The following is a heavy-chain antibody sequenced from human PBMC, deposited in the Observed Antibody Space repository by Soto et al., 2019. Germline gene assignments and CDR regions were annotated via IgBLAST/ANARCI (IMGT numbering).Heavy chain of an antibody. V-gene: IGHV3-7*03. CDR2: IKQDGSEK. J-gene: IGHJ5*02. D-gene: IGHD1-26*01. Sequence: EVQLVESGGGLVQPGGSLRLSCGASGFTFSSHWMSWVRQAPGKGLEWVASIKQDGSEKHYVDSVKGRFTISRDDAKNSLDLQMTSLRAEDTAVYYCARGSGTYYAGNFDPWGQGTLVTVSS. CDR1: GFTFSSHW. CDR3: ARGSGTYYAGNFDP.